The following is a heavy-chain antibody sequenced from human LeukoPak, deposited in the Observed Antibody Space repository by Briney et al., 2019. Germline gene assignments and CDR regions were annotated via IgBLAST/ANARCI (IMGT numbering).Heavy chain of an antibody. V-gene: IGHV3-23*01. D-gene: IGHD3-16*01. CDR2: ISGSGGTT. Sequence: GGSLRLSCAASGFTFSTNAMGWPRQAPGKGLEWVSAISGSGGTTYYADSVKGRFAISGDNSKSTLYLLMNSLRAEDTAVYYCVAYDPLDFWGQGTLVTVSS. CDR1: GFTFSTNA. J-gene: IGHJ4*02. CDR3: VAYDPLDF.